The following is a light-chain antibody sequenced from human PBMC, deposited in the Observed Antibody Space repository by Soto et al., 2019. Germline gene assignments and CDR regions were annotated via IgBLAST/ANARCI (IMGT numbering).Light chain of an antibody. CDR2: DVS. Sequence: DIHMTQSPSTLSAYVVDSVTITCRASQSITTWLAWYQQRPGKAPKLLIYDVSSLQSGVPSRFSGSGSGTEFTLTISSLQPDDFAVYYCQQHGSFGQGTRLEIK. CDR3: QQHGS. J-gene: IGKJ5*01. V-gene: IGKV1-5*01. CDR1: QSITTW.